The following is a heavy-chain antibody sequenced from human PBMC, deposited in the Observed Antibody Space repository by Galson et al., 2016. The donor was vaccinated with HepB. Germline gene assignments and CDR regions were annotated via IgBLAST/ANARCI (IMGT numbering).Heavy chain of an antibody. Sequence: SLRLSCAVSGFTFSSYGIHWVRQAPGKGLEWVAVISYDGSNKYYADSVKGRFTISRDNSKNTLYLQMNSLRAEDTAMYYCAKSPHSSGGGHVDPWGQGTLVIVSS. CDR1: GFTFSSYG. D-gene: IGHD3-22*01. V-gene: IGHV3-30*18. CDR2: ISYDGSNK. J-gene: IGHJ5*02. CDR3: AKSPHSSGGGHVDP.